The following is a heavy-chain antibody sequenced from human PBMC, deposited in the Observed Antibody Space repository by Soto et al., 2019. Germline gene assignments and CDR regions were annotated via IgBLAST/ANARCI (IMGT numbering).Heavy chain of an antibody. CDR3: AKDFPSWRGRFWRHFDY. CDR1: GFTFSSYA. J-gene: IGHJ4*02. CDR2: ISGSGGST. V-gene: IGHV3-23*01. Sequence: GGSLRLSCAASGFTFSSYAMSWVRQAPGKGLEWVSAISGSGGSTYYADSVKGRFTISRDNSKNTLYLQMNSLRAEDTAVYYCAKDFPSWRGRFWRHFDYWGQGTLVTVSS. D-gene: IGHD3-16*01.